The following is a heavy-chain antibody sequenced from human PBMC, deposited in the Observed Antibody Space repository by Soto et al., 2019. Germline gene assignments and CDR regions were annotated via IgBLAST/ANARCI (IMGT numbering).Heavy chain of an antibody. CDR1: GFTFSSYG. V-gene: IGHV3-33*01. CDR2: IWYDGSNK. Sequence: QVQLVESGGGVVQPGRSLRLSCAASGFTFSSYGMHWVRQAPGKGLEWVAVIWYDGSNKYYSDSVKGRFTISRDNSKNTLYLQMNSLRAEDTAVYYCAREGSGDCSGGSCYPFDCWGQGTLVTVSS. J-gene: IGHJ4*02. CDR3: AREGSGDCSGGSCYPFDC. D-gene: IGHD2-15*01.